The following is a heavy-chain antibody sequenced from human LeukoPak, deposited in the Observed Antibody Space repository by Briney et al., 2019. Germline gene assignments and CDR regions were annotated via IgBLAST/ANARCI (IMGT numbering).Heavy chain of an antibody. J-gene: IGHJ4*02. CDR3: ARDGLYSYGYSYFDY. D-gene: IGHD5-18*01. Sequence: SETLSLXCTVSGGSISSYYWSWIRQPPGKGLEWVGYIYYSGSTNYNPSLKSRVTMSVDTSKNQFSLKLSSVTAADTAVYYCARDGLYSYGYSYFDYWGQGTLVTVSS. V-gene: IGHV4-59*12. CDR2: IYYSGST. CDR1: GGSISSYY.